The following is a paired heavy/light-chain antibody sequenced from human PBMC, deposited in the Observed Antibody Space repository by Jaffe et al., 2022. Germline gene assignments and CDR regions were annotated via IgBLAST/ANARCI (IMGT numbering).Light chain of an antibody. CDR1: ESVSTK. CDR3: QHYNNWPPWT. J-gene: IGKJ1*01. CDR2: GAS. Sequence: EVVMTQSPVTLSLSPGERATLSCRASESVSTKLAWYQQKPGQAPRLLIYGASTRATGIPARFSGSGSGTDFTLTINSLKSEDFAVYYCQHYNNWPPWTFGQGTTVELK. V-gene: IGKV3D-15*01.
Heavy chain of an antibody. CDR2: VFYSGTS. Sequence: QVQLQESGPGLVKPSETLSLTCSVSGYNISAGYFWGWIRQPPGKSLEWIGSVFYSGTSYFNPSLKSRLTILLDTANNQFSLQLTSATAADTAVYYCVRHFGAAGTYYNHRWGQGTLVTVSS. J-gene: IGHJ5*02. V-gene: IGHV4-38-2*01. CDR1: GYNISAGYF. CDR3: VRHFGAAGTYYNHR. D-gene: IGHD3-10*01.